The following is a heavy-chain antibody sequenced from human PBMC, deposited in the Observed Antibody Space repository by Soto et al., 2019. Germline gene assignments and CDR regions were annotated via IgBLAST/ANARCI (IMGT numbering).Heavy chain of an antibody. CDR3: ARGNGYSETSGDFNS. D-gene: IGHD3-22*01. Sequence: SEALGVTCTFSGYSISIGYYWGWIRQPPGKGLQRTGTASNRGTSYYKPSLQSRVTISVDTSKNQFSLRMTSVTAEDTSVYYCARGNGYSETSGDFNSWGQGALVTVSS. J-gene: IGHJ4*02. V-gene: IGHV4-38-2*02. CDR1: GYSISIGYY. CDR2: ASNRGTS.